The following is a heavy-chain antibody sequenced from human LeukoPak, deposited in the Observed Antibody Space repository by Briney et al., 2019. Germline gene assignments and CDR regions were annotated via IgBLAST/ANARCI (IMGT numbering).Heavy chain of an antibody. CDR2: IYYSGST. V-gene: IGHV4-39*07. D-gene: IGHD4-23*01. Sequence: PSETLSLTCTVSGGSISCSSYYWGWIRQPPGKGLEWIGSIYYSGSTYYNPSLKSRVTISVDTSKNQFSLKLSSVTAADTAVYYCARVVVTPYYYYGMDVWGQGTTVTVSS. CDR3: ARVVVTPYYYYGMDV. J-gene: IGHJ6*02. CDR1: GGSISCSSYY.